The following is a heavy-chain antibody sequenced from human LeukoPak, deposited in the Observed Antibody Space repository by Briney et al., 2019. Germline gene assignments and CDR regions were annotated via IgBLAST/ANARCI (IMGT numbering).Heavy chain of an antibody. D-gene: IGHD4-17*01. CDR1: GGTFSSYA. V-gene: IGHV1-69*13. Sequence: ASVKVSCKASGGTFSSYAISWVRQAPGQGLEWMGGIIPIFGTANYAQKFQGRVTITADESTSTAYMELSSLRSEDTAVYYCARATDDYGSSNWFDPWGQGTLVTVSS. CDR3: ARATDDYGSSNWFDP. CDR2: IIPIFGTA. J-gene: IGHJ5*02.